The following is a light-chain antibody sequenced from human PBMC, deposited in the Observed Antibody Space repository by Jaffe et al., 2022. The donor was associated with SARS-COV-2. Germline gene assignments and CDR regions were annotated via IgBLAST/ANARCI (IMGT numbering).Light chain of an antibody. Sequence: EKVMTQSPATLSVSPGERATLSCRASQSVSSNLAWYQQKPGQAPRLLIYGASTRATGIPARFSGSGSGTEFTLTISSLQSEDFAVYYCQQYNTWPETFGPGTKVDIK. CDR3: QQYNTWPET. J-gene: IGKJ3*01. CDR1: QSVSSN. V-gene: IGKV3-15*01. CDR2: GAS.